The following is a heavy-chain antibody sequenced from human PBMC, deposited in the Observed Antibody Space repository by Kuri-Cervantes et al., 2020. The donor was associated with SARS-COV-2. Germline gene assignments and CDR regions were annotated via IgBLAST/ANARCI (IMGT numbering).Heavy chain of an antibody. D-gene: IGHD6-19*01. CDR2: IWYDGSNK. Sequence: GESLKISCAASGFTFSSYGMHWVRQAPGKGLEWVAVIWYDGSNKYYADSVKGRFTISRDNAKNSVYLQMNSLRDADTAVYYCTRGGYTSALSRQNWFDPWGQGTLVTVSS. CDR1: GFTFSSYG. CDR3: TRGGYTSALSRQNWFDP. V-gene: IGHV3-33*08. J-gene: IGHJ5*02.